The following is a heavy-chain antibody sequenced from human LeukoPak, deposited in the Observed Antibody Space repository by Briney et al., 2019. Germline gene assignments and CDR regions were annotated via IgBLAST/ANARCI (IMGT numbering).Heavy chain of an antibody. CDR2: INQDGREK. J-gene: IGHJ4*02. Sequence: GGSLRLSCSASGFIFSNYWMSWVRQAPGKGLEWVANINQDGREKYYVDSVKGRFTISRDNAKNSLSLQMNSLRAEDTALYYCARDKSYGDSEDYWGQGTLVTVSS. CDR1: GFIFSNYW. CDR3: ARDKSYGDSEDY. D-gene: IGHD4-17*01. V-gene: IGHV3-7*05.